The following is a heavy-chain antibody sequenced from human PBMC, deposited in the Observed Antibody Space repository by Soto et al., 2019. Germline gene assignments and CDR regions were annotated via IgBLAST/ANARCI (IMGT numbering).Heavy chain of an antibody. V-gene: IGHV1-2*04. CDR2: INPNSGGT. CDR1: AYTFTGDY. J-gene: IGHJ4*02. D-gene: IGHD5-18*01. CDR3: ARGARDSYGFTRTPIFDY. Sequence: PSVQGSCKASAYTFTGDYIHSVRQAPGQGLEGMGWINPNSGGTNYAQEVQGWVAMTRDTSISTAYMELSRLRTDDTAVYYCARGARDSYGFTRTPIFDYWGQGTLVTVSS.